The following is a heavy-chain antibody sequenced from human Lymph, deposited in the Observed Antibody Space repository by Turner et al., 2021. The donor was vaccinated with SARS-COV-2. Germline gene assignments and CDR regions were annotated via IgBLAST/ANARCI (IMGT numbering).Heavy chain of an antibody. J-gene: IGHJ6*02. V-gene: IGHV3-30*18. Sequence: QVQLVDSGGGVVPPGRSLRLSCAASGFTFSSYGMHWVRQAPGKGLEWVAVISYDGSNKYYADSVKGRFTISRDNSKNTLYLKMNSLRAEDTAVYYCAKVRSIFGVVIGGMDVWGQGTTVTVSS. CDR3: AKVRSIFGVVIGGMDV. D-gene: IGHD3-3*01. CDR2: ISYDGSNK. CDR1: GFTFSSYG.